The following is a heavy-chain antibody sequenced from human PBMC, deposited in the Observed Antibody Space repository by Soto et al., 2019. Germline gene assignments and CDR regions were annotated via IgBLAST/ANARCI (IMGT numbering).Heavy chain of an antibody. CDR2: ISYDGSER. V-gene: IGHV3-30*18. CDR3: ANEGALSGSTYGDC. D-gene: IGHD6-19*01. CDR1: GFSFSDYG. Sequence: QVQLVESGGGVVQPGRSLRLSCAASGFSFSDYGMHWVRQAPGKGLDWVGVISYDGSERHFADSVKGRFTISSDNSKNTLYLQMNSLRPEDSAVSYCANEGALSGSTYGDCWGQGTLVTVSS. J-gene: IGHJ4*02.